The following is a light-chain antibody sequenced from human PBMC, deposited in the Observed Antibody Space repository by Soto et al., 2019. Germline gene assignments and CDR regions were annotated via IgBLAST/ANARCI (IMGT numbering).Light chain of an antibody. V-gene: IGKV3-15*01. Sequence: IVMTQSPATLSVSTGERATLYCRASQSVSSNLAWYQQKPGQAPRLLIYGASTRATGIPARFSGSGSGTEFTLTISRLQSEDFAVYYCQQYNNWRTFGQGTKVEIK. CDR2: GAS. CDR3: QQYNNWRT. CDR1: QSVSSN. J-gene: IGKJ1*01.